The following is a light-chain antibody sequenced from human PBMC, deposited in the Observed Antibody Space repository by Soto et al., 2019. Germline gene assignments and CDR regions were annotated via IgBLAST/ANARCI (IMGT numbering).Light chain of an antibody. CDR2: KAS. J-gene: IGKJ2*01. CDR1: QSITNW. CDR3: QQDSTYPYT. V-gene: IGKV1-5*03. Sequence: DIQMTQSPSTLSESEGDRVTIACRASQSITNWLAWYQQKPGKAPNLLIYKASSLESGVPSRFSGSGSGTEFTLTITSLQPDDFATYYCQQDSTYPYTFGQGTKLEIK.